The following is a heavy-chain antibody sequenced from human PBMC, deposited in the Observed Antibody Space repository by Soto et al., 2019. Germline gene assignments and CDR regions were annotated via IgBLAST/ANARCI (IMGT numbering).Heavy chain of an antibody. D-gene: IGHD2-2*02. V-gene: IGHV5-51*01. CDR2: IYPGDSDT. CDR1: GYSFTSYW. J-gene: IGHJ6*02. CDR3: ARSPDPAALHRGAYGMDV. Sequence: GESLKISCKGSGYSFTSYWIGWVRQMPGKGLEWMGIIYPGDSDTRYSPSFQGQVTISADKSTSTAYLQWSSLKASDTAMYYCARSPDPAALHRGAYGMDVWGQGTTVTVSS.